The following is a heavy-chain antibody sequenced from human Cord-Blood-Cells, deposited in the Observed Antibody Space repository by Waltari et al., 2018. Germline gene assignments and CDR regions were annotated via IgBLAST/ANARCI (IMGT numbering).Heavy chain of an antibody. Sequence: QVQLVQSGAEVKKPGSSVKVSCKASGGTFSSYAISWVRRAPGQGLEWMGRIIPILGIANYAQKFQGRVTITADKSTSTAYMELSSLRSEDTAVYYCARDADIVVVPAAPHYAFDIWGQGTMVTVSS. CDR1: GGTFSSYA. V-gene: IGHV1-69*09. CDR2: IIPILGIA. J-gene: IGHJ3*02. CDR3: ARDADIVVVPAAPHYAFDI. D-gene: IGHD2-2*01.